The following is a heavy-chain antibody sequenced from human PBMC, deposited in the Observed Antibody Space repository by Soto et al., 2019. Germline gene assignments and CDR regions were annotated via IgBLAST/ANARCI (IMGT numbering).Heavy chain of an antibody. D-gene: IGHD3-16*02. J-gene: IGHJ4*01. CDR1: GYTFNSYG. CDR2: VSAYNGNT. CDR3: ARSLVNHDYICGSYRNSEIDH. V-gene: IGHV1-18*01. Sequence: GASVKVSCKASGYTFNSYGINWVRQAPGQGLEWVGWVSAYNGNTNYAQKLQGRVTMTTDTSTSTAYMDLRSLRSDDTAVYYCARSLVNHDYICGSYRNSEIDHWG.